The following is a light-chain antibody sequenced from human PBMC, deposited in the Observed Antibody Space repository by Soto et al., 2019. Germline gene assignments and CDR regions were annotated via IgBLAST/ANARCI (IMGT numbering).Light chain of an antibody. V-gene: IGKV1-33*01. CDR3: QQYDNLLLT. Sequence: DIQMTQSPSSLSASVGDRVTITCQESQDISNYLNWYQQKPGKAPKLLIYDASNLETGVPSRFSRSGSGTDFTFTISSLQPEDIATYYCQQYDNLLLTFGGGTKVEIK. J-gene: IGKJ4*01. CDR1: QDISNY. CDR2: DAS.